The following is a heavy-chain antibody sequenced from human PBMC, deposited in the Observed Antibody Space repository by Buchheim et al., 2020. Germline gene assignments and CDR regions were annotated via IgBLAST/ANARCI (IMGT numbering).Heavy chain of an antibody. Sequence: QLQLQESGPGLVKPSETLSLTCTVSGGSISSSSYYWGWIRQPPGKGLEWIASIYYSGSTYYNPSLKSRVTISVDTSKNQFSLKLSSVTAADTAVYYCAANGGNFNYYYGMDIWGQGTT. CDR1: GGSISSSSYY. D-gene: IGHD4-23*01. V-gene: IGHV4-39*01. CDR3: AANGGNFNYYYGMDI. CDR2: IYYSGST. J-gene: IGHJ6*02.